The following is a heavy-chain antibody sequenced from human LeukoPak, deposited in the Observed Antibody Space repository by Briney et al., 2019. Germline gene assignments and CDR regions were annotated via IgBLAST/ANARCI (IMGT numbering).Heavy chain of an antibody. CDR2: MNPDGSAL. V-gene: IGHV3-7*01. CDR3: ARDPLNGALDI. Sequence: GGSLRLSCTASGFSFSGSWMSWVRQLPGKGLEWLADMNPDGSALVYVDSVKGRFTVSRNNAKNSLYLQMDGLRAEDTAVHYCARDPLNGALDIWGQGTLVTVSS. CDR1: GFSFSGSW. J-gene: IGHJ3*02.